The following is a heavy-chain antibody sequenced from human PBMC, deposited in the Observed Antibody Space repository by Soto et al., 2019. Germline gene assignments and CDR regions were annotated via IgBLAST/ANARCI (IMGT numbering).Heavy chain of an antibody. D-gene: IGHD5-12*01. Sequence: PSVKVSCKASGGTFSSYTISWVRQAPGQGLEWMGRIIPILGIANYAQKFQGRVTMTADKSTSTAYMELRSLRSDDTAVYYCANTGYSGYDDGYWGQGTLVTVSS. CDR1: GGTFSSYT. V-gene: IGHV1-69*02. CDR2: IIPILGIA. J-gene: IGHJ4*02. CDR3: ANTGYSGYDDGY.